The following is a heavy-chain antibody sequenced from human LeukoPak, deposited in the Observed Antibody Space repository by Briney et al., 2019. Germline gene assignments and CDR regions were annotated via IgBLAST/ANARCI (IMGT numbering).Heavy chain of an antibody. V-gene: IGHV3-13*01. CDR3: VRARHNNYYDSSGFYPY. CDR1: GFTFNKFD. CDR2: IGTLSDT. D-gene: IGHD3-22*01. Sequence: GGSLRLSCAASGFTFNKFDLHWVRQIPGKGLEWVSAIGTLSDTSYADSVKGRFTISRENAKNSLYLQMNSLRVDDTAVYYCVRARHNNYYDSSGFYPYWGQGILVTVSS. J-gene: IGHJ4*02.